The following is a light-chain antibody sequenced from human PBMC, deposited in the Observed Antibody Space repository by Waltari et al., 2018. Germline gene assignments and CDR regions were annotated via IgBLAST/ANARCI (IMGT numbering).Light chain of an antibody. CDR1: QSVSSDS. CDR3: QQYGSSPYT. Sequence: EIVLTQSPDTLSLSPGERATLSCRASQSVSSDSLAWYQQKHGQAPRLLIYGASSRATGIPDRFSGSGSGTDVTLTVSRLEPEDFAVYYCQQYGSSPYTFGQGTKVDIK. CDR2: GAS. J-gene: IGKJ2*01. V-gene: IGKV3-20*01.